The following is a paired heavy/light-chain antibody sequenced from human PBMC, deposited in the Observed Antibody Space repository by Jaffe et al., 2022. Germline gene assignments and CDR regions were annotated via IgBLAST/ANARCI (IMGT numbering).Light chain of an antibody. V-gene: IGKV1-9*01. J-gene: IGKJ1*01. CDR2: AAS. CDR1: QGISSS. CDR3: QQLKTYSRT. Sequence: DIQLTQSPSFLSASVGDRVAITCRASQGISSSLAWYQQIPGKAPKLLIYAASTLQSGVPSRFSGSGSGTEFTLTISSLQPEDFATYYCQQLKTYSRTFGQGTKVEIK.
Heavy chain of an antibody. CDR1: GFTFSTYA. Sequence: EVQLLESGGDLVQPGGSLRLSCAASGFTFSTYAMRWVRQAPGKGLEWVSAITESGGGTNYGDSVKGRFTISRDNSKNTLYLQMNSLRAEDTAVYYCARAARGMIGVVVMPFDYWGQGTLVTVSS. CDR2: ITESGGGT. J-gene: IGHJ4*02. CDR3: ARAARGMIGVVVMPFDY. V-gene: IGHV3-23*01. D-gene: IGHD3-3*01.